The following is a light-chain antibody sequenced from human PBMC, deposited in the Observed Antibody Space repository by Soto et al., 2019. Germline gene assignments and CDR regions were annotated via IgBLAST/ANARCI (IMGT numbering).Light chain of an antibody. CDR1: QSISTY. V-gene: IGKV1-5*01. Sequence: DIQMTQSPSSLSASVGARVTITCRASQSISTYLYLYQQKPGKAPKLLIFDASSLESGVPSRFSGSGSGTEFTLTISSLQPDDFATYYCRQYNSYSWTFGQGTKVDIK. CDR2: DAS. CDR3: RQYNSYSWT. J-gene: IGKJ1*01.